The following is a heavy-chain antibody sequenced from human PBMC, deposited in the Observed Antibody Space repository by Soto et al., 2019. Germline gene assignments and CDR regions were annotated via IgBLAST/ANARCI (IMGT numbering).Heavy chain of an antibody. CDR3: TRDRVVAGIGEVDY. V-gene: IGHV3-30-3*01. D-gene: IGHD6-19*01. J-gene: IGHJ4*02. CDR2: ISYDGNNK. CDR1: GFTFSSHA. Sequence: QVQLVESGGGVVQPGRSLRLSCAASGFTFSSHAIHWVRQAPGKGLDWVAVISYDGNNKYYADSVKGRFTISRDTSKNTLYLQMNSLRVEDTALYYCTRDRVVAGIGEVDYWGQGTLVTVSS.